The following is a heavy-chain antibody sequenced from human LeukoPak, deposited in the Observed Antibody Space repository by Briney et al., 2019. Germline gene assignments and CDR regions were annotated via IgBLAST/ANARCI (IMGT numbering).Heavy chain of an antibody. D-gene: IGHD5-12*01. CDR2: ISGSGGST. J-gene: IGHJ4*02. V-gene: IGHV3-23*01. CDR1: EFTFSSYA. Sequence: PGGSLRLSCAASEFTFSSYAMSWVRQAPGKGLEWVSAISGSGGSTYYADPVKGRFTISRDNSKNTLYLQMNSLRAEDTAVYYCAKDRGRYSGYDYADYWGQGTLVTVSS. CDR3: AKDRGRYSGYDYADY.